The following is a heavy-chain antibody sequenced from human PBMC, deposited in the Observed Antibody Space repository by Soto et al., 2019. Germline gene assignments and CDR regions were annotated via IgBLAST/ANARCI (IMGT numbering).Heavy chain of an antibody. V-gene: IGHV4-4*07. J-gene: IGHJ6*02. Sequence: SETLSLTCTVSGDSFSNSYWSWIRQPAGKGLEWIGRIYPSGTTNYNPSLKSRLTLSRDTSKNQFSLSLRSVTAADTAVYFCGRDDFGSGGMGVWGQGTTVTVSS. CDR1: GDSFSNSY. CDR3: GRDDFGSGGMGV. D-gene: IGHD3-10*01. CDR2: IYPSGTT.